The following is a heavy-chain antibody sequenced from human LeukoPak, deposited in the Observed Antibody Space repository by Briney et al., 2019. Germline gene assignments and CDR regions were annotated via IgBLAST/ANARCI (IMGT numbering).Heavy chain of an antibody. D-gene: IGHD1-1*01. Sequence: PGGSLRLSCAASGFTFSSYWMSWVRQAPGKGLEWVANIKQDGSEKYYVDSVKGRFTISRDNAKNSLYLQMNSLRAEDTAVYYCARDRRVRPLLARDWFDPWGQGTLVTVSS. CDR1: GFTFSSYW. V-gene: IGHV3-7*01. J-gene: IGHJ5*02. CDR3: ARDRRVRPLLARDWFDP. CDR2: IKQDGSEK.